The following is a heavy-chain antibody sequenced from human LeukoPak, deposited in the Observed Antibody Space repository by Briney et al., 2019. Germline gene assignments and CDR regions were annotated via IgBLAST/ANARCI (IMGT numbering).Heavy chain of an antibody. J-gene: IGHJ6*02. CDR1: GFTFSSYA. Sequence: PGGSLRLSCAASGFTFSSYAMSWVRQAPGKGLEWVSAISGSGGSTYYADSVKGRFTISRDNSKNTLYLQMNSLRAEDTAVYYCSTGDYVSYYGMDVWGQGTTVTVSS. CDR3: STGDYVSYYGMDV. D-gene: IGHD4-17*01. V-gene: IGHV3-23*01. CDR2: ISGSGGST.